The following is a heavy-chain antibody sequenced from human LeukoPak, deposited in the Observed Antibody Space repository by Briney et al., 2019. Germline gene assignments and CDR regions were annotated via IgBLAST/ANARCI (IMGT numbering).Heavy chain of an antibody. V-gene: IGHV4-59*08. J-gene: IGHJ3*02. CDR2: IYYSGST. Sequence: SETLSLTCTVSGGSISSYYWSWIRQPPGKGLEWIGYIYYSGSTNYNPSLKSRVTISVDTSKNQFSLKLSSVTAADTAVYYCARTLYCGGDCPDDAFDIWGQGTMVTVSS. D-gene: IGHD2-21*02. CDR1: GGSISSYY. CDR3: ARTLYCGGDCPDDAFDI.